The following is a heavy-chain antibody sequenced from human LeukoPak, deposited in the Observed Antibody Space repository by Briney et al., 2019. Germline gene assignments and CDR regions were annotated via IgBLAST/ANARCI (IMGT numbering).Heavy chain of an antibody. Sequence: PGGSLRLSCAASGFTFSSYSMIWVRQAPGKGLEWVSSISSSSSYIYYADSVKGRFTISRDNAKNSLYLQMNSLRAEDTAVYYCASCSKWFAEEGFDYWGQGTLVTVSS. CDR2: ISSSSSYI. J-gene: IGHJ4*02. CDR1: GFTFSSYS. V-gene: IGHV3-21*01. D-gene: IGHD3-10*01. CDR3: ASCSKWFAEEGFDY.